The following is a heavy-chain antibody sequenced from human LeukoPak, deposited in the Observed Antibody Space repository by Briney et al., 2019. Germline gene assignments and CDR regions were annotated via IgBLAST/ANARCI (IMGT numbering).Heavy chain of an antibody. CDR3: ARAAGVVAATPLDY. CDR1: GYTFTGYY. V-gene: IGHV1-2*02. CDR2: INPNSCGT. D-gene: IGHD2-15*01. Sequence: GSSVKVSCKASGYTFTGYYMHWVRQAPGQGLEWMGWINPNSCGTNYAQKFQGRVTMTRDTSISTAYMELSRLRSDDTAVYYCARAAGVVAATPLDYWGQETLVTVSS. J-gene: IGHJ4*02.